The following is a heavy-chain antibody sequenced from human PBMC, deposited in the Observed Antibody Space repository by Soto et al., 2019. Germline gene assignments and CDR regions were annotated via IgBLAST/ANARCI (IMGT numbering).Heavy chain of an antibody. Sequence: QVQLVQSGPEMKKPGSAVKVSCKASGGTFNTYAMNWVRQVPGQGLEWMGGIFPMFDVPRYAQKFQGRVTITLDESSTTDYMDLSRLRFDDTAVYYCARSVGSGGVIGGFDYWGQGTLVSV. D-gene: IGHD3-16*02. CDR2: IFPMFDVP. J-gene: IGHJ4*02. CDR1: GGTFNTYA. V-gene: IGHV1-69*19. CDR3: ARSVGSGGVIGGFDY.